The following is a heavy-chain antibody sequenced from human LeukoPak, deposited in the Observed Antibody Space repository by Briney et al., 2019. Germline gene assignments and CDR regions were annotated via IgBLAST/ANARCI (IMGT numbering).Heavy chain of an antibody. Sequence: PSETLSLTCAVYGVSFSGYYWSLIRQPPGKGLEWIGEINHSGSTNYNPSLKSRVTISVDTSKNQFSLKLSSVTAADTAVYYCARGSAPRYYYYYYMDVWGKGTTVTVSS. CDR3: ARGSAPRYYYYYYMDV. CDR1: GVSFSGYY. J-gene: IGHJ6*03. V-gene: IGHV4-34*01. D-gene: IGHD6-6*01. CDR2: INHSGST.